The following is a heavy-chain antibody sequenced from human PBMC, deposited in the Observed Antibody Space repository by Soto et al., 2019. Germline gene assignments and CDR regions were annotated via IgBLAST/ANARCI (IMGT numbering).Heavy chain of an antibody. Sequence: LRLSCAASGFTFSSYAMHWVRQAPGKGLEWVAVISYDGSNKYYADSVKGRFTISRDNSKNTLYLQMNSLRAEDTAVYYCSTDLGDSSSWDLYYYYYGMDVWGQGTTVTVSS. D-gene: IGHD6-13*01. CDR2: ISYDGSNK. CDR1: GFTFSSYA. J-gene: IGHJ6*02. V-gene: IGHV3-30-3*01. CDR3: STDLGDSSSWDLYYYYYGMDV.